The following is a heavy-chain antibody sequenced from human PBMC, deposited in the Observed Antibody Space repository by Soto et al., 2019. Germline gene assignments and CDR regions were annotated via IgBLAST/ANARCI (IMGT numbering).Heavy chain of an antibody. J-gene: IGHJ6*02. Sequence: PGGSLRLSCAASGFTFSSYGMHWVRQAPGKGLEWVAVIWYDGSNKYYADSVKGRFTISRDNSKNTLYLQMNSLRAEDTAVYYCARDPSAPYGMDVWGQGTTVIVSS. CDR2: IWYDGSNK. CDR1: GFTFSSYG. D-gene: IGHD6-25*01. V-gene: IGHV3-33*01. CDR3: ARDPSAPYGMDV.